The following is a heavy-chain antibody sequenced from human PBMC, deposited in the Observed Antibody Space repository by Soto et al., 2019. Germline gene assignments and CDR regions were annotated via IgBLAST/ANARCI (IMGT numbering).Heavy chain of an antibody. CDR1: GFTFSNYG. V-gene: IGHV3-30*18. CDR2: ISYDGSNK. Sequence: QVQLVESGGGVVQPGRSLRLSCAASGFTFSNYGMHWVRQAPGKGLDWVAVISYDGSNKYYADSVKGRFTISRDNSKNTLYLQMNSLRAEDTAVYYCAKVRDVDTAMAVVWYYYYGMDVWGQGTTVTVSS. J-gene: IGHJ6*02. CDR3: AKVRDVDTAMAVVWYYYYGMDV. D-gene: IGHD5-18*01.